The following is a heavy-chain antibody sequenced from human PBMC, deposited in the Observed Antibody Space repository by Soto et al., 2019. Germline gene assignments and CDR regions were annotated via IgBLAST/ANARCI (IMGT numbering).Heavy chain of an antibody. Sequence: GGSLRLSCAASGFTVSSNYMSWVRQAPGKGLEWVSVIYSGGSTYYADSVKGRFTISRDNSKNTLYLQMNSLRAEDTAVYYCATQPAAIPFSGGMDVWGQGTTVTVSS. CDR3: ATQPAAIPFSGGMDV. V-gene: IGHV3-53*01. J-gene: IGHJ6*02. CDR1: GFTVSSNY. D-gene: IGHD2-2*02. CDR2: IYSGGST.